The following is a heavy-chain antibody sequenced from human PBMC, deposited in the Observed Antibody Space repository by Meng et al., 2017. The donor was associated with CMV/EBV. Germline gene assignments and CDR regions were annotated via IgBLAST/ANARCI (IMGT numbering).Heavy chain of an antibody. Sequence: SETLSLTCTVSGGSISSSSYYWGWIRQPPGKGLEWIVSIYDSGSTYYNPSLKSRVTISVDTSKNQFSLKLSSVTAADTAVYYCARGYCSSTSCYWFYYYYGMDVWGQGTTVTVSS. CDR2: IYDSGST. D-gene: IGHD2-2*01. V-gene: IGHV4-39*07. CDR3: ARGYCSSTSCYWFYYYYGMDV. CDR1: GGSISSSSYY. J-gene: IGHJ6*02.